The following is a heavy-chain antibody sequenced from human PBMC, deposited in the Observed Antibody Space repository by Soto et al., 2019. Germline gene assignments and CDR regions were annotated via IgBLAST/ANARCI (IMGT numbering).Heavy chain of an antibody. Sequence: SETLSLTCAVYGGSFSGYYWTWIRQPPGTGLEWIGEINHSGSTNYNPSLKSRVTISVDTSKNQFSLKLTSVTAADTAVYYCVRRHGLTVDSYYWGQGTLVTVSS. J-gene: IGHJ4*02. V-gene: IGHV4-34*01. CDR3: VRRHGLTVDSYY. D-gene: IGHD2-21*02. CDR2: INHSGST. CDR1: GGSFSGYY.